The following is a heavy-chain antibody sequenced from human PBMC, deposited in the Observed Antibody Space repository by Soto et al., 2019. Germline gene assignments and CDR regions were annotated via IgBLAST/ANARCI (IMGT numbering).Heavy chain of an antibody. CDR3: ARRYGWLYFDY. CDR1: GDSISSSNYF. J-gene: IGHJ4*02. Sequence: SETLSLTCTVSGDSISSSNYFWGWIRQPPGKGLEWIGTIFYSGSAYYNPSLKSRVTISVDTSKNQFSLRLISVTAADTALYYCARRYGWLYFDYWGQGSLVTVSS. CDR2: IFYSGSA. V-gene: IGHV4-39*01. D-gene: IGHD6-19*01.